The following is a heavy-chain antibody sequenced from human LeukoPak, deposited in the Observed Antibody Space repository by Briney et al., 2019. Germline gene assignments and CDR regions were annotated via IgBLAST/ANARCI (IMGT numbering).Heavy chain of an antibody. CDR1: GFTFSSYA. CDR3: ASDPATRPGY. CDR2: ISYDGSNK. Sequence: GGSLRLSCAASGFTFSSYAMHWVRQAPGKGLEWVAVISYDGSNKYYADSVKGRFTISRDNSKNTLYLQMNSLRTEDTAVYYCASDPATRPGYWGQGTLVTVSS. V-gene: IGHV3-30-3*01. J-gene: IGHJ4*02. D-gene: IGHD6-6*01.